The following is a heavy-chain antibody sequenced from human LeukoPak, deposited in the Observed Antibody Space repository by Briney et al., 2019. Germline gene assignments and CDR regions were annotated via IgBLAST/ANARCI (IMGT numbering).Heavy chain of an antibody. CDR3: ARRTPARPYGH. D-gene: IGHD6-6*01. J-gene: IGHJ4*02. V-gene: IGHV4-39*01. CDR1: GGSISSSSYY. CDR2: IYYSGST. Sequence: SGTLSLTCTVSGGSISSSSYYWGWIRQPPGKGLEWIGSIYYSGSTFYNPSLQSRVTIYVDTSKNQFSLRLSSVTAADTAIYYCARRTPARPYGHWGQGTLVTVSS.